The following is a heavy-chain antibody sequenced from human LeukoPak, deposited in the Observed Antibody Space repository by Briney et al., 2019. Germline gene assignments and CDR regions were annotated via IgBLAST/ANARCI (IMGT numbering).Heavy chain of an antibody. CDR1: GFTFSDYY. CDR2: ISSSGSTI. J-gene: IGHJ6*01. CDR3: ARGYYDSSGYHYYYYYGMDV. D-gene: IGHD3-22*01. V-gene: IGHV3-11*01. Sequence: GGSLRLSCAASGFTFSDYYMSWIRQAPGKGLEWVSYISSSGSTIYYADSVKGRFTISRDNAKSSLYLQMNSLRAEDTAVYYCARGYYDSSGYHYYYYYGMDVWGQGTTVTVSS.